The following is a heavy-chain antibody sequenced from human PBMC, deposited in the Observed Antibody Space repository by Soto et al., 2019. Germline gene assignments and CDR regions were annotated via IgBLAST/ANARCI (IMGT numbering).Heavy chain of an antibody. V-gene: IGHV4-39*01. CDR2: IYYSGST. Sequence: QLQLQESGPGLVKPSETLSLTCTVSGGSISSSSYYWGWIRQPPGKGLEWIGSIYYSGSTYYNPSLSGRVTISVDTSKNQFSLKLSSVTAADTAVYYCARHPGYSSGWYLVGWFDPWGQGTLVTVSS. J-gene: IGHJ5*02. CDR3: ARHPGYSSGWYLVGWFDP. D-gene: IGHD6-19*01. CDR1: GGSISSSSYY.